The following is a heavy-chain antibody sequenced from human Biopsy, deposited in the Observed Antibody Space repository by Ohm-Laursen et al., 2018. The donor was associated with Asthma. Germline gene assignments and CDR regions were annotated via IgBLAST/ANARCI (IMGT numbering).Heavy chain of an antibody. CDR2: IIPIFGTA. CDR3: ARDPHNSYLASLRTKFNYYYYGMDV. V-gene: IGHV1-69*01. Sequence: SSVKVSCKASGGTFSSYAISWVRQAPGQGLEWMGGIIPIFGTANYAQKFHGRVTITADESTSTAYMELSSLRSEDTAVYYCARDPHNSYLASLRTKFNYYYYGMDVWGQGTTVTVSS. J-gene: IGHJ6*02. CDR1: GGTFSSYA. D-gene: IGHD1-7*01.